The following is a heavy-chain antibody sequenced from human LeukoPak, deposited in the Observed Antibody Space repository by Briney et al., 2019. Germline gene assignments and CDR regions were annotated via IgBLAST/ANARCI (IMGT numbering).Heavy chain of an antibody. Sequence: PSETPSLTCAVYGGSFSGYYWSWIRQPPGKGLEWIGEINHSGSTNYNPSLKSRVTISVDTSKNQFSLKLSSVTAADTAVYYCARGGYYDFWSGYGMDVWGQGTTVTVSS. D-gene: IGHD3-3*01. CDR2: INHSGST. J-gene: IGHJ6*02. CDR1: GGSFSGYY. CDR3: ARGGYYDFWSGYGMDV. V-gene: IGHV4-34*01.